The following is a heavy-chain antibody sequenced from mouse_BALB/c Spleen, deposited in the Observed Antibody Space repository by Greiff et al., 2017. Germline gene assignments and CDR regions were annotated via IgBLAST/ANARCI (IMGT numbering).Heavy chain of an antibody. CDR3: ARSYYDGAWFAY. V-gene: IGHV1-63*02. D-gene: IGHD1-1*01. CDR2: IYPGGGYT. J-gene: IGHJ3*01. Sequence: VKLQQSGAELVRPGTSVKISCKASGYTFTNYWLGWVKQRPGHGLEWIGDIYPGGGYTNYNEKFKGKATLTADTSSSTAYMQLSSLTSEDSAVYFCARSYYDGAWFAYWGQGTLVTVSA. CDR1: GYTFTNYW.